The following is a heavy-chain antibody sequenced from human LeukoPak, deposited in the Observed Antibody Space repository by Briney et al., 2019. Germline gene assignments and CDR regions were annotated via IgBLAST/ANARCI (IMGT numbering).Heavy chain of an antibody. D-gene: IGHD2-21*02. CDR2: ISRSGSAT. V-gene: IGHV3-23*01. CDR3: AKGISNRDWTLDS. J-gene: IGHJ4*02. CDR1: QFTFRSYP. Sequence: GGSLRLSCAASQFTFRSYPMTWVRQAPGKGLEWVSSISRSGSATYYPDSVRGRFTISRDNSQNTLYLQINSLRADDTAIYYCAKGISNRDWTLDSWGQGTLVTVSS.